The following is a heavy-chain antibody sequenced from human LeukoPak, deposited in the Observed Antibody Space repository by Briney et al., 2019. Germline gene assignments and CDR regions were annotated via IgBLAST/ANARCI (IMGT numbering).Heavy chain of an antibody. J-gene: IGHJ4*02. CDR2: INPNSGGA. V-gene: IGHV1-2*02. CDR1: GYTFTDYY. D-gene: IGHD6-19*01. Sequence: ASVKVSCKASGYTFTDYYMHWVRQAPGQGLEWMGWINPNSGGAHYAQKFQGRVSMTRDTSISTIYMELSRLTSGDTAVYYCARQASGGWYYDHWGQGTLVTVSS. CDR3: ARQASGGWYYDH.